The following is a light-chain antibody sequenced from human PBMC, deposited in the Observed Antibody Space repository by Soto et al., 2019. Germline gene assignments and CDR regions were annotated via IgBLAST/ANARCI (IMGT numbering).Light chain of an antibody. V-gene: IGKV1-33*01. CDR3: QQYENLPST. CDR2: DAS. Sequence: DIQMTQSPSSLSASVGDRVTITCQASQDIGNYLNWYQQKPGKAPKLLLYDASTLETGVPSRFSGSASGTDYTFTISSLQPEDIATYYCQQYENLPSTFGGGSKVEIK. CDR1: QDIGNY. J-gene: IGKJ4*01.